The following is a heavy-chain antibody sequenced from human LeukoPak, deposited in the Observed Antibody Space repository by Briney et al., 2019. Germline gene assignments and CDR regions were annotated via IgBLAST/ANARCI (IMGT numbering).Heavy chain of an antibody. V-gene: IGHV3-48*02. CDR1: GFTFSSYS. J-gene: IGHJ4*02. Sequence: GGSLRLSCAASGFTFSSYSMNWVRQAPGKGLEWVSYISSSSSTIYYADSVKGRFTISRDNAKNSLYLQMNSPRDEDTAVYYCAREVTTTFDYWGQGTLVTVSS. CDR3: AREVTTTFDY. CDR2: ISSSSSTI. D-gene: IGHD4-11*01.